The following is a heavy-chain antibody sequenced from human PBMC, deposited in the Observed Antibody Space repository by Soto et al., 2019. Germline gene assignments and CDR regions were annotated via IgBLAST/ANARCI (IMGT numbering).Heavy chain of an antibody. Sequence: EVQLVESGGGLVQPGRSLRLSCAASGFTFDDYAMHWVRQAPGKGLEWVSGISWNSGSIGYADSVKGRFTISRDNAKNSLYLQMNSLRAEDTALYYCAKDIGPHYDYVWGSYLGYYYYGMDVWGQGTTVTVSS. CDR2: ISWNSGSI. CDR1: GFTFDDYA. J-gene: IGHJ6*02. CDR3: AKDIGPHYDYVWGSYLGYYYYGMDV. D-gene: IGHD3-16*02. V-gene: IGHV3-9*01.